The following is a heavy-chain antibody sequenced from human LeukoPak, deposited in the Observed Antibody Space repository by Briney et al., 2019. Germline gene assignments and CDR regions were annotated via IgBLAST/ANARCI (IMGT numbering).Heavy chain of an antibody. CDR1: GYTFTGCY. J-gene: IGHJ3*02. V-gene: IGHV1-2*02. CDR3: ARVRYYYDSTDAFDI. CDR2: INPNSGGT. Sequence: GASVKVSCKASGYTFTGCYMHWVRQAPGQGREWMGWINPNSGGTNYAQKFQGRVTMTRDTSISTAYMELSRLRSDDTAVYYCARVRYYYDSTDAFDIWGQGTMVTVSS. D-gene: IGHD3-22*01.